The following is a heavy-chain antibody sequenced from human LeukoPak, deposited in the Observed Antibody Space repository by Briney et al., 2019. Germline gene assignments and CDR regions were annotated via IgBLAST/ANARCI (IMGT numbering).Heavy chain of an antibody. Sequence: GASVKVSCKASGYTFTSYGISWVRQAPGQGLEWMGWISAYNGNTNYAQKLQGRVTMTTDTSTSTAYMELRSLRSDDTAVYYCARDQFTAPIVVVQYPLDYWGQGTLVTVSS. CDR3: ARDQFTAPIVVVQYPLDY. CDR2: ISAYNGNT. V-gene: IGHV1-18*01. CDR1: GYTFTSYG. J-gene: IGHJ4*02. D-gene: IGHD2-2*01.